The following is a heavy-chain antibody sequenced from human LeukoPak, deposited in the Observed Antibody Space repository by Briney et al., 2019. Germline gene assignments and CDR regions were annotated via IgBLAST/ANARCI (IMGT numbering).Heavy chain of an antibody. CDR2: INPNSGGT. Sequence: GASVKVSCKASGYTFTGYYMHWVRQAPGQGLEWMGWINPNSGGTNYAQKFQGRVTMTRDTSISTAYMELSRLRSDDTAVYYCARRSRIAGATSYYYYYMDVWGKGTTVTVSS. V-gene: IGHV1-2*02. D-gene: IGHD1-26*01. CDR3: ARRSRIAGATSYYYYYMDV. CDR1: GYTFTGYY. J-gene: IGHJ6*03.